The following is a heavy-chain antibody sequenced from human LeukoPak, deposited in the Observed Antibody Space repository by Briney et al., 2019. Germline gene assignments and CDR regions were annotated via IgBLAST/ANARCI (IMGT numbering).Heavy chain of an antibody. J-gene: IGHJ4*02. D-gene: IGHD3-3*01. Sequence: GGSLRLSRAASGFDFSSNWMHWVRHAPGQGLVWVSRIKGDGISTNYADSVKGRFTISRDIAKNTLHLQMNSLRAEDTGVYYCAKDHYWSIDYWGRGTLVTVSS. V-gene: IGHV3-74*01. CDR2: IKGDGIST. CDR1: GFDFSSNW. CDR3: AKDHYWSIDY.